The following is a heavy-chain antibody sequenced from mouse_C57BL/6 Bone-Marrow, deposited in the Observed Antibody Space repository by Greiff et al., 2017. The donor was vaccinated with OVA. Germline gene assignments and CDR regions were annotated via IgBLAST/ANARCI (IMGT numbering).Heavy chain of an antibody. D-gene: IGHD3-2*02. CDR2: INYDGSST. CDR3: ARDRDSSGYWDY. V-gene: IGHV5-16*01. CDR1: GFTFSDYY. Sequence: DVHLVESEGGLVQPGSSMKLSCTASGFTFSDYYMAWVRQVPEKGLEWVANINYDGSSTYYLDSLKSRFIISRDNAKNILYLQMSSLKSEDTATYYCARDRDSSGYWDYWGQGTTLTVSS. J-gene: IGHJ2*01.